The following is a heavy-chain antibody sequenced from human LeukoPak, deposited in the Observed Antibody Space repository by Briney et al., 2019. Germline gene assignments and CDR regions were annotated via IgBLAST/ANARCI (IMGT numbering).Heavy chain of an antibody. CDR3: ARGTQLWSYGMDV. J-gene: IGHJ6*02. D-gene: IGHD5-18*01. Sequence: SGGSLRLSCAASGFTFSDAWMSWIRQPPGKGLEWIGEINHSGSTNYNPSLKSRVTISVDTSKNQFSLDLSSVTAADTAVYYCARGTQLWSYGMDVWGQGTTVTVSS. V-gene: IGHV4-34*01. CDR2: INHSGST. CDR1: GFTFSDAW.